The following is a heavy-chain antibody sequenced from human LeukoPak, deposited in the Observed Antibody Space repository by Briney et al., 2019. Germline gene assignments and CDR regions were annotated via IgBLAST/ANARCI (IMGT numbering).Heavy chain of an antibody. D-gene: IGHD2-8*01. V-gene: IGHV3-48*03. CDR2: ISSSGDTI. Sequence: GGSLRLSCAASGFTFSSYEMNWVGQAPRKGLEWVSYISSSGDTIYYADSVKGRFTISRDNAKNSLHLQMNSLRGEDTALYYCARPRATYCTNGICYIRDAFDIWGQGTSVTVSS. J-gene: IGHJ3*02. CDR1: GFTFSSYE. CDR3: ARPRATYCTNGICYIRDAFDI.